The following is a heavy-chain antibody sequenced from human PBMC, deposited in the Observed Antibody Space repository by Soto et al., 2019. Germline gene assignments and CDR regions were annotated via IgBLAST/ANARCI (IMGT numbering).Heavy chain of an antibody. D-gene: IGHD4-17*01. CDR2: IYWDDDK. V-gene: IGHV2-5*02. CDR1: GFSVTSDGVA. J-gene: IGHJ5*02. CDR3: ALMDDYDDPQPRWCDP. Sequence: QITLRESGPTLVNPTETLTLTCTFSGFSVTSDGVAVAWIRQPPGKGLEWLALIYWDDDKRYNPTLSSRLSIAADTSNNQVVLTMPDMDPVDTATYGCALMDDYDDPQPRWCDPWGQGTPVTVSS.